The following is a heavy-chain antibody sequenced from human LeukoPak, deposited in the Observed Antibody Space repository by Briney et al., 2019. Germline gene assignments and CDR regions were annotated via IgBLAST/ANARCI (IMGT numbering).Heavy chain of an antibody. D-gene: IGHD2-15*01. J-gene: IGHJ6*03. Sequence: GGSLRLSCAASGFTFSSYGMHWVRQAPGKGLEWVAVISYDGSNKYYADSVKGRFTISRDNAKNSLFLQMNSLRAEDTAVYYCARVLRYCSGGNCYSGGLGYMGVWGKGTTVTISS. CDR2: ISYDGSNK. CDR1: GFTFSSYG. V-gene: IGHV3-30*03. CDR3: ARVLRYCSGGNCYSGGLGYMGV.